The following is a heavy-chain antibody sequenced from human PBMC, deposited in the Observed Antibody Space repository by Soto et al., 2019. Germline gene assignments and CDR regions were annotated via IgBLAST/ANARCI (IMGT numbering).Heavy chain of an antibody. D-gene: IGHD6-6*01. CDR3: ARRRDGLERYRRSSYCFDH. V-gene: IGHV4-39*01. CDR1: GDSISSRSYY. J-gene: IGHJ4*02. CDR2: IYYTGSA. Sequence: PSETLSLTCTVSGDSISSRSYYWGWIRQPPGKGLEWIGSIYYTGSAYYSPSLKSRVTISVDTSKNQFSLKLSSVTAADTSVFYCARRRDGLERYRRSSYCFDHWGQGALVTVSS.